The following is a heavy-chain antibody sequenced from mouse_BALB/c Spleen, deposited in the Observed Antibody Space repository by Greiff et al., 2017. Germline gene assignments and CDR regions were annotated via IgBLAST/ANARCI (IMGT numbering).Heavy chain of an antibody. CDR1: GFTFSSFG. V-gene: IGHV5-17*02. Sequence: DVMLVESGGGLVQPGGSRKLSCAASGFTFSSFGMHWVRQAPEKGLEWVAYISSGSGTIYYADTVKGRFTISRDNPTNTLFLQLTRLRSEDTAVDYCARYYYGSSYFDYWGQGTTLTVSS. D-gene: IGHD1-1*01. CDR3: ARYYYGSSYFDY. J-gene: IGHJ2*01. CDR2: ISSGSGTI.